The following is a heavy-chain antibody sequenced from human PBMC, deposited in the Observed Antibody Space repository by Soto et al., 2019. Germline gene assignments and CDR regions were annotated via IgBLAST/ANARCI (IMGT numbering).Heavy chain of an antibody. CDR1: RFTFSSYT. CDR2: ISSDGST. D-gene: IGHD6-19*01. V-gene: IGHV3-23*01. CDR3: AKDLGAVPGTGDGFDH. J-gene: IGHJ4*02. Sequence: SLRLSGAASRFTFSSYTMRWVLEAPGKGLEWVSTISSDGSTYYADSVKGRFTIARDNSKNTLYLQMNGLRADDTAVYYCAKDLGAVPGTGDGFDHWGPGTLVTVSS.